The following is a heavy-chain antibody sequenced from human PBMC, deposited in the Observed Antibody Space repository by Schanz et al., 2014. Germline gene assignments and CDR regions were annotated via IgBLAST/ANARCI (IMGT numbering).Heavy chain of an antibody. V-gene: IGHV3-33*01. Sequence: QVQLVESGGGVVQFGRSLRLSCVASGFTFSSYGMHWVRQAPGKGLEWVAVIRYDENNKYYADSVKGRFTMSRDNSKNALYLQMNSLRAEDTAVYYCARAKYRRKQGFDYWGQGTVVNVSS. J-gene: IGHJ4*02. CDR1: GFTFSSYG. CDR3: ARAKYRRKQGFDY. D-gene: IGHD2-2*01. CDR2: IRYDENNK.